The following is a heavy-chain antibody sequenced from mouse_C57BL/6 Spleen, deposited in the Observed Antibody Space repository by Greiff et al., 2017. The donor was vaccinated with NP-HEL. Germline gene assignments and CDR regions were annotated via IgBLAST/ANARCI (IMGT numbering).Heavy chain of an antibody. CDR1: GFSLTSYA. CDR2: IWPGGGT. D-gene: IGHD2-4*01. J-gene: IGHJ1*03. Sequence: VKLMESGPGLVAPSQSLSITCTVSGFSLTSYAISWVRQPPGKGLEWLGVIWPGGGTNYNSALNSRLSISKDHSKSKMFLKMNSLQTDDTARYYCARSLYDYDRYWDFDVWGTGTTVTVSS. V-gene: IGHV2-9-1*01. CDR3: ARSLYDYDRYWDFDV.